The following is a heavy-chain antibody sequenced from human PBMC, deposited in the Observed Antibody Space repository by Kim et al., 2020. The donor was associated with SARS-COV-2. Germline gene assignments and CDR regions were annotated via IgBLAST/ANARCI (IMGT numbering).Heavy chain of an antibody. CDR3: ARGYYGSGSFYDDFDI. CDR1: GGTFSSYA. J-gene: IGHJ3*02. Sequence: SVKVSCKASGGTFSSYAISWVRQAPGQGLEWMGGIIPIFGTANYAQKFQGRVTITADESTSTAYMELSSLRSEDTAVYYCARGYYGSGSFYDDFDIWGQGTMVTVSS. V-gene: IGHV1-69*13. D-gene: IGHD3-10*01. CDR2: IIPIFGTA.